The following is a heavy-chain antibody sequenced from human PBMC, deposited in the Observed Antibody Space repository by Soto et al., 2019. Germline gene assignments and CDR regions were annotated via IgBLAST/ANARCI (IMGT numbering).Heavy chain of an antibody. CDR2: INPGGGGT. V-gene: IGHV1-46*01. Sequence: QVQLVQSGAEVRKPGASVSISCKASGYIFTGHDMHWVRQAPGQGLEWMGLINPGGGGTIYAQKFQGRVTMTRDTSTSTVYMELSSLRSEDTAVYYCARDVYYGSGRYNYYFDYWGQGTLVTVSS. J-gene: IGHJ4*02. CDR3: ARDVYYGSGRYNYYFDY. D-gene: IGHD3-10*01. CDR1: GYIFTGHD.